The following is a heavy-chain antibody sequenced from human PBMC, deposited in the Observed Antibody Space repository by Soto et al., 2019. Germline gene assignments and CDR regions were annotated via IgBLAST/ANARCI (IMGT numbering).Heavy chain of an antibody. J-gene: IGHJ4*02. CDR3: AREQNPPADAYNFGY. V-gene: IGHV4-39*07. CDR1: GGSISSSYY. Sequence: QLQLQESGPGLVKPSETLSLTCTVSGGSISSSYYWGWIRQPPGKGLEWIGSIKYRGSTSYNTSLKSSLTIAVDTSKNQFSLKLSAVTAADTAEYYCAREQNPPADAYNFGYWGQGTPVTVSS. CDR2: IKYRGST. D-gene: IGHD1-1*01.